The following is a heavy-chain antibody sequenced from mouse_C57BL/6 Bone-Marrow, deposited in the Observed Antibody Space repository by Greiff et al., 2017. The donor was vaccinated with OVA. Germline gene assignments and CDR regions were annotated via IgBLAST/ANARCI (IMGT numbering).Heavy chain of an antibody. J-gene: IGHJ2*01. CDR2: ISNGGGST. D-gene: IGHD3-3*01. Sequence: DVQLQESGGGLVQPGGSLKLSCAASGFTFSDYYMYWVRQTPEKRLEWVAYISNGGGSTYYPDTVKGRFTISRDNAKNTLYLQMSRLKSEDTAMYYCARRAGGYFDYWGQGTTLTVSS. CDR1: GFTFSDYY. V-gene: IGHV5-12*01. CDR3: ARRAGGYFDY.